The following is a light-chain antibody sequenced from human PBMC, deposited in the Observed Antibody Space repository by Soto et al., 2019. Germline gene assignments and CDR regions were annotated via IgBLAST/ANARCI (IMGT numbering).Light chain of an antibody. CDR1: QTIRSW. J-gene: IGKJ1*01. Sequence: DIQMTQSPSSLSASVGDEVTITCRARQTIRSWLSWYQHKPGKEPNLLIDDASNLDSGVPSSFSCSGSGTEFSLTISNPQPDDFATYSGQQYENFRTLGQGTTV. CDR2: DAS. CDR3: QQYENFRT. V-gene: IGKV1-5*01.